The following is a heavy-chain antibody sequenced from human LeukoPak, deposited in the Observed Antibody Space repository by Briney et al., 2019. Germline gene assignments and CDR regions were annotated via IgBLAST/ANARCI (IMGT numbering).Heavy chain of an antibody. V-gene: IGHV3-7*01. D-gene: IGHD3-22*01. Sequence: GGSLRLSCAASGFTFSNSWMCWVREAPGKGLEWVATIKPDGSAQYYVDSVKGRFTISRDNAKNSLFLQINSLRAEDTAVYYYANGGTYSSGPWGQGTLVTVSS. CDR1: GFTFSNSW. CDR3: ANGGTYSSGP. CDR2: IKPDGSAQ. J-gene: IGHJ5*02.